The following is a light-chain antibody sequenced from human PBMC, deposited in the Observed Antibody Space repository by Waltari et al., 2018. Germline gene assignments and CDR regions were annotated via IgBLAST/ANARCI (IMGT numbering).Light chain of an antibody. CDR1: FSNIGSNS. J-gene: IGLJ3*02. CDR3: AAWDDSLGAV. V-gene: IGLV1-44*01. Sequence: QSVLTQPPSVSGTPGQRVTISCSGSFSNIGSNSVNWYQQLPGTSPRLLIYNPNQGPSGVPHRFSASKSGTSASLAITGLQSEDEAYYYCAAWDDSLGAVFGGGTKLTVL. CDR2: NPN.